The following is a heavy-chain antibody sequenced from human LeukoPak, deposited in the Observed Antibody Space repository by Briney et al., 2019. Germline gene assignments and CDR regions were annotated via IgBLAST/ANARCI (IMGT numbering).Heavy chain of an antibody. V-gene: IGHV4-4*02. D-gene: IGHD1/OR15-1a*01. Sequence: SETLSLTCAVSGGSISSSNWWSWVRQPPGKGLEWIGEIYHSGSTNYNPSLKSRVTISVDKSKNQFSLKLSSVTAADTAVYYCARSKRNWLEQGLGDDYWGQGTLVTVSS. J-gene: IGHJ4*02. CDR2: IYHSGST. CDR3: ARSKRNWLEQGLGDDY. CDR1: GGSISSSNW.